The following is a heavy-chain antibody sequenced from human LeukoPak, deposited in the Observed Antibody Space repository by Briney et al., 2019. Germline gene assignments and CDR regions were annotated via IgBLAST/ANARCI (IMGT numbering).Heavy chain of an antibody. CDR2: ISGSGGST. CDR3: AKRGYDYPGALDY. Sequence: PGGSLRLSCAASGFTFSSYSMNWVRQAPGKGLEWVSAISGSGGSTYYADSVKGRFTISRDNSKNTLYLQMNSLRAEDTAVYYCAKRGYDYPGALDYWGQGTLVTVSS. CDR1: GFTFSSYS. V-gene: IGHV3-23*01. D-gene: IGHD5-12*01. J-gene: IGHJ4*02.